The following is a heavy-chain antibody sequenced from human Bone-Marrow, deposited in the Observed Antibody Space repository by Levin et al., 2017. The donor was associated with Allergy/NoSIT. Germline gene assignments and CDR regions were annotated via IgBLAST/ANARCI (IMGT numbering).Heavy chain of an antibody. CDR2: IYSVGDT. CDR1: GVTVSSSY. CDR3: VRFLPGGSWYFDV. D-gene: IGHD3-10*01. Sequence: GESLKISCAVSGVTVSSSYLAWVRQAPGKGLQWVSAIYSVGDTRYADSVKGRFTISRDTSQNFVYLQMNSLRTEDTAVYYCVRFLPGGSWYFDVWGRGTLVTVSS. J-gene: IGHJ2*01. V-gene: IGHV3-53*01.